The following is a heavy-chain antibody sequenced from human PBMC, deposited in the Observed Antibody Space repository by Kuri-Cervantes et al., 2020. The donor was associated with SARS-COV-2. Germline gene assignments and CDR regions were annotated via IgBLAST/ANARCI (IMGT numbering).Heavy chain of an antibody. J-gene: IGHJ6*02. CDR2: ISSSGSTI. Sequence: GGSLRLSCAASGFTFSSYEMNWVRQAPGKGLEWVSYISSSGSTIYYADSVKGRFTISRDNAKNSLYLQMDSLRAEDTAVYYCAGEGYYEPTDMDVWGQGTTVTVSS. V-gene: IGHV3-48*03. D-gene: IGHD3-22*01. CDR3: AGEGYYEPTDMDV. CDR1: GFTFSSYE.